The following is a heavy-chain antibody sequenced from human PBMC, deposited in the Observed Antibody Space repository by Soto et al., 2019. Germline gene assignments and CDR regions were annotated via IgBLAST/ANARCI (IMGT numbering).Heavy chain of an antibody. D-gene: IGHD3-10*01. CDR1: GFTFSSYS. Sequence: GGSLRLSCAASGFTFSSYSMNWVRQAPGKGLEWVSSISSSSSYIYYADSVKGRFTISRDNAKNSLYLQMNSLRAEDTAVYYCARDLYGSGSYYPYYYGMDVWGQGTTVTVSS. V-gene: IGHV3-21*01. CDR3: ARDLYGSGSYYPYYYGMDV. J-gene: IGHJ6*02. CDR2: ISSSSSYI.